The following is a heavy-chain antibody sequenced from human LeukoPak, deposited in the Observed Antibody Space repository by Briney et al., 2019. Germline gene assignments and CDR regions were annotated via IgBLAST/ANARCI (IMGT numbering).Heavy chain of an antibody. CDR3: AKGGSFDAFDI. CDR2: IWYDGSNK. CDR1: GFTFRNHG. V-gene: IGHV3-33*06. J-gene: IGHJ3*02. D-gene: IGHD1-26*01. Sequence: TGGSLRLSCAASGFTFRNHGMHWVRQAPGKGLEWVAHIWYDGSNKYYGDSAKGRFTISRDNSKNTLYLQMNSLRAEDTAVYYCAKGGSFDAFDIWGQGTMVTVSS.